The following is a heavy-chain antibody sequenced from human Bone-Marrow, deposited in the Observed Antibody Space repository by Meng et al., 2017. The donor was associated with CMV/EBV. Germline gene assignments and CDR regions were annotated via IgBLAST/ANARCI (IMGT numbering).Heavy chain of an antibody. Sequence: GGSLRLSCAASGFTLSAYWMHWVRQTPGQGLVWVSRVYIDGTSIGYADAVKGRFTISRDNAKNTLYLQMNGLRAEDTAVYYCARGQAAGGYVYIDYWGQGTLVTVSS. J-gene: IGHJ4*02. V-gene: IGHV3-74*01. CDR1: GFTLSAYW. CDR2: VYIDGTSI. CDR3: ARGQAAGGYVYIDY. D-gene: IGHD5-12*01.